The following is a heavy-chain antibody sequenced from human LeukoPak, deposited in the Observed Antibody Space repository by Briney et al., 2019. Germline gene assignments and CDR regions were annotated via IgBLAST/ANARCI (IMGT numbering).Heavy chain of an antibody. Sequence: GASVKGSCKASGYTFTSYYMHWVRQAPGQGLEWMGIINPSGGSTSYAQKFQGRVTMTRDTSTSTVYMELSSLRSEDTAVYYCARVDRYCSSTSCSTFYFDYWGQGTLVTVSS. V-gene: IGHV1-46*01. J-gene: IGHJ4*02. CDR2: INPSGGST. D-gene: IGHD2-2*01. CDR1: GYTFTSYY. CDR3: ARVDRYCSSTSCSTFYFDY.